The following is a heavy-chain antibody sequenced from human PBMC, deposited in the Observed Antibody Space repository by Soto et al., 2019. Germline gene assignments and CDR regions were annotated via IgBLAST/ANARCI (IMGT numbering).Heavy chain of an antibody. J-gene: IGHJ4*02. CDR1: GGSFSGYY. Sequence: LSLTCAVYGGSFSGYYWSWIRQPPGKGLEWIGEINHSGSTNYNPSLKSRVTISVDTSKNQFSLKLSSVTAADTAVYYCARELPASYGYDYWGQGTLVTVSS. CDR2: INHSGST. D-gene: IGHD5-18*01. V-gene: IGHV4-34*01. CDR3: ARELPASYGYDY.